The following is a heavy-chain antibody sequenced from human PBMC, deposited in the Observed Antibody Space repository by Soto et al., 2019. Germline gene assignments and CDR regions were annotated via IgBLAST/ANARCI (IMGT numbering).Heavy chain of an antibody. D-gene: IGHD2-2*02. CDR3: AREGYCSSTSCYRDLDY. CDR2: INHSGST. J-gene: IGHJ4*02. CDR1: GGSFSGYY. V-gene: IGHV4-34*01. Sequence: SETLSLTCAVYGGSFSGYYWSWIRQPPGKGLEWIGEINHSGSTNYNPSLKSRGTISVDTTKNQFSLKLSSVTAADTAVYYCAREGYCSSTSCYRDLDYWGQGTLVTVSS.